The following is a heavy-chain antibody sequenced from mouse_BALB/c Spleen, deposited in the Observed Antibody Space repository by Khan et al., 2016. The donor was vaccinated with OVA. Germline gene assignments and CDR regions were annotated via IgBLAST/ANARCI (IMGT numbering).Heavy chain of an antibody. CDR3: TRVGYVSFCY. V-gene: IGHV1-4*01. Sequence: QVQLKQSGAELARPGASVKMSCKASGYIFTSYMMHWVKQRPGQGLEWIGDINPSSGYNNYNQKFKDKATLTADKSSSTAYLQLSSLTSVNSSVYYCTRVGYVSFCYWGQGTLVTVSA. J-gene: IGHJ3*01. CDR2: INPSSGYN. CDR1: GYIFTSYM. D-gene: IGHD1-1*01.